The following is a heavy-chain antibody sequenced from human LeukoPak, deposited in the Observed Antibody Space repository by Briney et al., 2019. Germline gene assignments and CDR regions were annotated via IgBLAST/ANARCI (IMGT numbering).Heavy chain of an antibody. CDR1: GFTFSHYW. J-gene: IGHJ4*02. V-gene: IGHV3-7*01. CDR3: VRDGGVSGYDLLDY. Sequence: GGSLRLSCAASGFTFSHYWMTWVRQAPGKGLEWVAQINQDGSEEYYMDSVKARFTISRDNAKNSVFLQMSSLRAEDTAVYYCVRDGGVSGYDLLDYWGQGTLVTVSS. CDR2: INQDGSEE. D-gene: IGHD5-12*01.